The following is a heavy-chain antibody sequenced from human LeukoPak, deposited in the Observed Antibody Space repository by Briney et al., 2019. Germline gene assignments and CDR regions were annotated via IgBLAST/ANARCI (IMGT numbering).Heavy chain of an antibody. J-gene: IGHJ4*02. D-gene: IGHD4-17*01. CDR1: GFTVSSNY. Sequence: GGSLRLSCAASGFTVSSNYMSWVRQAPGKGLEWVSVIYSGGSTYYADSVKGRFTISRDNSKNSLYLPMNSLRAEDAAVYYCARVPTTVTTVYFDYWGQGTLVTVSS. CDR3: ARVPTTVTTVYFDY. CDR2: IYSGGST. V-gene: IGHV3-53*01.